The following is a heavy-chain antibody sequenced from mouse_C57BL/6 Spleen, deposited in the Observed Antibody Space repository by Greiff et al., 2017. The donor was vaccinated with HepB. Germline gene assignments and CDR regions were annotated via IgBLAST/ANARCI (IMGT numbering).Heavy chain of an antibody. CDR1: GYSITSGYD. CDR2: ISYSGST. J-gene: IGHJ3*01. D-gene: IGHD2-3*01. V-gene: IGHV3-1*01. Sequence: EVQLQQSGPGMVKPSQSLSLTCTVPGYSITSGYDWHWIRHFPGNKLEWMGYISYSGSTNYNPSLKSRISITHDTSKNHFFLKLNSVTTEDTATYYCARDGYDGYYRFAYWGQGTLVTVSA. CDR3: ARDGYDGYYRFAY.